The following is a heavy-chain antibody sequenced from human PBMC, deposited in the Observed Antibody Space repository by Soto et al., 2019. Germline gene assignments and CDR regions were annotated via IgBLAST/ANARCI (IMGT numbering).Heavy chain of an antibody. Sequence: PGGSLRLSCAASGFTFSSYAMHWVRQAPGKGLEWVAVISYDGSNKYYADSVKGRFTISRDNSKNTLYLQMNSLRAEDTAVYYCAPGADRTKVRLGWGQGTLVTVSS. CDR2: ISYDGSNK. CDR3: APGADRTKVRLG. V-gene: IGHV3-30-3*01. CDR1: GFTFSSYA. D-gene: IGHD1-7*01. J-gene: IGHJ4*02.